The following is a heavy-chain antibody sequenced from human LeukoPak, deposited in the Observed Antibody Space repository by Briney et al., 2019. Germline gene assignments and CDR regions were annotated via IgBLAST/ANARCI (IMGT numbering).Heavy chain of an antibody. Sequence: GGSLRLSCAASGFTFSSYSMNWVRQAPGKGLEWVSLISGDGSRTYYADSVKGRFTISRDNSKNSLYLQMNSLRTEDTAFYYCAKVRPTRFVESSGWLELGYWGQGTLVTVSS. V-gene: IGHV3-43*02. CDR2: ISGDGSRT. J-gene: IGHJ4*02. CDR1: GFTFSSYS. D-gene: IGHD6-19*01. CDR3: AKVRPTRFVESSGWLELGY.